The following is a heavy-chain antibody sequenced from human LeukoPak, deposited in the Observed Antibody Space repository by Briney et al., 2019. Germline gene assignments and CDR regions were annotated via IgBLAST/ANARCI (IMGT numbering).Heavy chain of an antibody. V-gene: IGHV3-30-3*01. Sequence: PGRSLRLSCAASGFTFSSYAMHWVRQAPGKGLEWVAVISYDGSNKYYADSVKGRFTISRDNSKNTLYLQMNSLRAEDTAVYYCARGRHSGYDKIFDYWGQGTLATVSS. J-gene: IGHJ4*02. CDR3: ARGRHSGYDKIFDY. CDR2: ISYDGSNK. CDR1: GFTFSSYA. D-gene: IGHD5-12*01.